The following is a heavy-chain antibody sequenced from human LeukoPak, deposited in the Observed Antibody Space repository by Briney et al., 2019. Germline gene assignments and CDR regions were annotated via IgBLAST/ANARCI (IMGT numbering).Heavy chain of an antibody. V-gene: IGHV5-51*01. CDR3: ARAGYGYGKYFEY. CDR2: IYPGDSDT. J-gene: IGHJ4*02. Sequence: GESLKISCKVSGYKFTSYWIGWVRQMPGTGLEWMGIIYPGDSDTRYSPSFQGQVTISADKSISTAYLQWSSLKASDTAMYFCARAGYGYGKYFEYWGQGTLVTVSS. D-gene: IGHD5-18*01. CDR1: GYKFTSYW.